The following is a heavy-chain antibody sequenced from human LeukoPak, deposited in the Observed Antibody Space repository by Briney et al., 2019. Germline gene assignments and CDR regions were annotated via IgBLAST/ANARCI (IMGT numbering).Heavy chain of an antibody. CDR3: ASYGDYNDAFDI. J-gene: IGHJ3*02. Sequence: GGSLRLSCAASGFTLSRFSMHWVRQAPGKGLEWLSYISSSSSTIYYADSVKGRFTISRDNAKNSLYLQMNSLRAEDTAVYYCASYGDYNDAFDIWGQGTMVTVSS. CDR2: ISSSSSTI. V-gene: IGHV3-48*01. CDR1: GFTLSRFS. D-gene: IGHD4-17*01.